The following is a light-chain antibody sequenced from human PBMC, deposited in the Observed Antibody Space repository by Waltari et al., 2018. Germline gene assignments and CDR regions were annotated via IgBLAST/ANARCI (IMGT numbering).Light chain of an antibody. V-gene: IGLV1-40*01. CDR1: SSNIGAGYD. CDR3: QSYDSSLSAPYV. CDR2: GNS. Sequence: QSVLTQPPSVSGAPGQRVTISCTGSSSNIGAGYDVHWYQQLPGTAPKLLIYGNSTRPSGVPDRFSGSKSGTSASLAITGLQAEDEADYYCQSYDSSLSAPYVFGTGTKVTVL. J-gene: IGLJ1*01.